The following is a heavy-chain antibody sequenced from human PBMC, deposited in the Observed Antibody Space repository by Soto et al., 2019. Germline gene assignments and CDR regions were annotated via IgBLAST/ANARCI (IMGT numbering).Heavy chain of an antibody. J-gene: IGHJ4*02. CDR3: ARAVLITGNFDY. CDR1: GGSISSGGYS. D-gene: IGHD1-20*01. CDR2: IYHSGST. Sequence: SETLSLTCAVSGGSISSGGYSWSWIRQPPGKGLEWIGYIYHSGSTYYNPSLKSRVTISVDRSKNQFSLKLSSVTAADTAVYYCARAVLITGNFDYWGQGTLVTVSS. V-gene: IGHV4-30-2*01.